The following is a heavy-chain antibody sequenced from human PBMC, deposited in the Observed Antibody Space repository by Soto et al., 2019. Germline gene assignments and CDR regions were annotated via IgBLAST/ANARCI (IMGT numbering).Heavy chain of an antibody. V-gene: IGHV3-15*01. CDR1: GFTFIDAW. Sequence: EVQLVESGGGLVKPGGSLRLSGAASGFTFIDAWMNWVRQAPGKGLEWVGRIKSKTDGGTTDYAAPVKGRFTISRDDLKNTLYLHMNTLKLEDTGVYYCGREGAWGQGTLVTVSS. J-gene: IGHJ4*02. D-gene: IGHD1-26*01. CDR2: IKSKTDGGTT. CDR3: GREGA.